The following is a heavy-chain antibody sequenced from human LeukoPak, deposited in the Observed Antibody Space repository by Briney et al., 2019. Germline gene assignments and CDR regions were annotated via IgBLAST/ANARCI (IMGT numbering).Heavy chain of an antibody. CDR1: GFTFDDYG. V-gene: IGHV3-20*01. Sequence: PGGSLRLSCAASGFTFDDYGMSWVRQAPGKGLEWVSGINWNGGSTGYADSVKGRFTISRDNAKNSLYLQMNSLRAEDTALYHCAREIPPRDFWSGFLRSAGYNWFDPWGQGTLVTVSS. CDR2: INWNGGST. CDR3: AREIPPRDFWSGFLRSAGYNWFDP. D-gene: IGHD3-3*01. J-gene: IGHJ5*02.